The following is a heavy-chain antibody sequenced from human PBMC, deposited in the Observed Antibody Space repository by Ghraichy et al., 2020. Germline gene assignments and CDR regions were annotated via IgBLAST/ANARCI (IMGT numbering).Heavy chain of an antibody. CDR2: IKSDSSAI. J-gene: IGHJ5*02. V-gene: IGHV3-48*02. D-gene: IGHD4-11*01. CDR1: GFTFSGFS. CDR3: ARGVGSTDYTTHWFHP. Sequence: GESLNISCEASGFTFSGFSMNWVRQAPGKGLEWVSYIKSDSSAIHYAASVKGRFTISRDNVRNSLYLQMNSLRDEDTAVYYCARGVGSTDYTTHWFHPWGQGTLVTVSS.